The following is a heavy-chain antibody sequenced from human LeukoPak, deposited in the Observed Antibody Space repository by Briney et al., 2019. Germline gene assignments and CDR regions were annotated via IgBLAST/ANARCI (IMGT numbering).Heavy chain of an antibody. D-gene: IGHD6-13*01. CDR2: ITWDGDST. Sequence: PGRSLRLSCAASGFTVSSNYMSWVRQAPGKGLEWVSLITWDGDSTYYADSVKGRFTISRDNSKNYLYLQMNSLRAEDTALYYCAKGTSSWHEFDSWGQGTLVTVSS. V-gene: IGHV3-43D*03. CDR3: AKGTSSWHEFDS. CDR1: GFTVSSNY. J-gene: IGHJ4*02.